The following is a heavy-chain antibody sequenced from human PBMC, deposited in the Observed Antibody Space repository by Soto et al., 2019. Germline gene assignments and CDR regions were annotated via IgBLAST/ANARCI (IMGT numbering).Heavy chain of an antibody. J-gene: IGHJ6*02. Sequence: SLTSTSSGCCIRSRSYYWGWIRQQKGKGLEWIGSIYYSGSTYYNPSLKSRVTISVDTSKNQLSLKLSSVTAADTAVDYCARHFGVSGSYYPGGGYYDSDKVMEVRVQGTTVPGS. CDR1: GCCIRSRSYY. CDR3: ARHFGVSGSYYPGGGYYDSDKVMEV. CDR2: IYYSGST. V-gene: IGHV4-39*01. D-gene: IGHD3-10*01.